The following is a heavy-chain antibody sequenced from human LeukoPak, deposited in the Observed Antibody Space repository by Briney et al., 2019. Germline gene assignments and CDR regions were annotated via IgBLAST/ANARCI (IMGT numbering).Heavy chain of an antibody. CDR2: INGDGRNI. CDR1: GFTFSSYW. J-gene: IGHJ4*02. D-gene: IGHD5-18*01. Sequence: GGSLRLSCVASGFTFSSYWMHWVRQDPRKGLVWVSRINGDGRNINYADSVKGRFTISRDNSKNTLYLQMNSLRAEDTAVYYCAKDTNYGYEYQFDYWGQGTLVTVSS. CDR3: AKDTNYGYEYQFDY. V-gene: IGHV3-74*01.